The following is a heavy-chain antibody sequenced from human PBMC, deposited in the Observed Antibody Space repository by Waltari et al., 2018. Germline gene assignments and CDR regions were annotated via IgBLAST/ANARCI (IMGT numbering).Heavy chain of an antibody. CDR2: IIPIFCTA. Sequence: QVQLVQSGAEVKKPGSSVKVSCKASGGTFSRYAISWVRQAPGQGLEWMGRIIPIFCTANYAQKFQGRVTITADKSTSTAYMELSSLRSEDTAVYYCARDNTVVHAFDIWGQGTMVTVSS. CDR3: ARDNTVVHAFDI. D-gene: IGHD2-15*01. V-gene: IGHV1-69*13. J-gene: IGHJ3*02. CDR1: GGTFSRYA.